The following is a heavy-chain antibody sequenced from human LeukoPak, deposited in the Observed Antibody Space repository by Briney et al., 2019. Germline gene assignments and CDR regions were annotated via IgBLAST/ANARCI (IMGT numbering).Heavy chain of an antibody. CDR2: IYENGGTT. CDR3: ARDRRGIDY. J-gene: IGHJ4*02. V-gene: IGHV3-23*01. D-gene: IGHD3-16*01. Sequence: GGSLRLSCVGSGFTFRSHAMSWVRQAPEKGLEFVSGIYENGGTTYYAGSVKGRFTISRDNSKNTLYLQMNSLRAEDTAVYYCARDRRGIDYWGQGTLVTVSS. CDR1: GFTFRSHA.